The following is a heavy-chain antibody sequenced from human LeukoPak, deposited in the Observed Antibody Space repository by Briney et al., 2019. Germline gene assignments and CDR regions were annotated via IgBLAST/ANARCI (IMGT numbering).Heavy chain of an antibody. D-gene: IGHD6-13*01. V-gene: IGHV1-46*01. CDR3: VREESAGYFDY. CDR2: IAPSVDTT. J-gene: IGHJ4*02. CDR1: GFLFTNYL. Sequence: APVTVSYTSSGFLFTNYLLQWVRQAPGQGLEWVGRIAPSVDTTNYAQKFRDRVSMTRDTSTSTVYMELRSLRSEDTALYYCVREESAGYFDYWGQGTLVSVSS.